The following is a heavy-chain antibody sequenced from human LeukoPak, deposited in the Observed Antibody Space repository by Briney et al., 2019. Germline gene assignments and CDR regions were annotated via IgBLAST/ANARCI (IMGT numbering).Heavy chain of an antibody. J-gene: IGHJ4*02. CDR1: GFTFSNHG. D-gene: IGHD6-6*01. CDR3: ARDLAAARLDF. CDR2: IWYDGSQE. V-gene: IGHV3-33*01. Sequence: QSGGSLRLSCAASGFTFSNHGMHWVRQAPGKGLEWVANIWYDGSQEYYADTVKGRFTISRDISKNTLYLQMNSLRAEDTAVYYCARDLAAARLDFRGQGSLVTVSS.